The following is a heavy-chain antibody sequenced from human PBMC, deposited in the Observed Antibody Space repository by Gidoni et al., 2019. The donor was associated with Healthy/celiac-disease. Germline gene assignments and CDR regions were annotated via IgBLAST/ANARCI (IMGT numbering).Heavy chain of an antibody. Sequence: QVQLVQSGAEVKKPGASVKVSCKASGYTFTSYGISWVRQAPGQGLEWMGWISAYNGNTNYAQKLQDRVTMTTDTSTSTAYMELRSLRSDDTAVYYCARYLVFGVVIQVGYFDYWGQGTLVTVSS. CDR1: GYTFTSYG. V-gene: IGHV1-18*01. J-gene: IGHJ4*02. CDR3: ARYLVFGVVIQVGYFDY. D-gene: IGHD3-3*01. CDR2: ISAYNGNT.